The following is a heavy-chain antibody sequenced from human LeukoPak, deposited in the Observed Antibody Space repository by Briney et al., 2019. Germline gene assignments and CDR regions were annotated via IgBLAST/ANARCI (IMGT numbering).Heavy chain of an antibody. CDR3: ARRGYCTNGVCDAFDI. CDR2: VNPSSGIA. CDR1: GYTFSDYY. J-gene: IGHJ3*02. Sequence: ASVKVSCKASGYTFSDYYMHWVRQAPGQGPEWMGRVNPSSGIANYAQRFQGRVTMTRDTSISTAYMELSGLTSDDTALYYCARRGYCTNGVCDAFDIWGQGTMVTVSS. D-gene: IGHD2-8*01. V-gene: IGHV1-2*06.